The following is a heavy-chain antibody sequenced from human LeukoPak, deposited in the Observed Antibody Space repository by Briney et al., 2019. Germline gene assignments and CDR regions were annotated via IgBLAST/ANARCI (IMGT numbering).Heavy chain of an antibody. J-gene: IGHJ4*02. D-gene: IGHD5-24*01. V-gene: IGHV5-51*01. Sequence: GESLKISCHGSGHXFTTYWISWVRQMPGKGLEWMGIIYPGDSDTRYSPSFQGQVTISADKSISTAYLHWSSLKAPDNAMYYCARVVADGSTYYFDYWGQGTLVTVSS. CDR1: GHXFTTYW. CDR3: ARVVADGSTYYFDY. CDR2: IYPGDSDT.